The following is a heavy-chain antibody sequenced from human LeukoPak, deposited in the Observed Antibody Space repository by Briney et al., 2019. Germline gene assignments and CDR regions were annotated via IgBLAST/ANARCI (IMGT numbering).Heavy chain of an antibody. Sequence: SQTLSLTCTVSGGSISSGGYYWSWIRQHPGKGLEWIGYIYYGGSTYYNPSLKSRVTISVDTSKNQFSLKLSSVTAADTAVYYCARGLYYDFWSGYNWFDPWGQGTLVTVSS. CDR2: IYYGGST. J-gene: IGHJ5*02. CDR1: GGSISSGGYY. D-gene: IGHD3-3*01. CDR3: ARGLYYDFWSGYNWFDP. V-gene: IGHV4-31*03.